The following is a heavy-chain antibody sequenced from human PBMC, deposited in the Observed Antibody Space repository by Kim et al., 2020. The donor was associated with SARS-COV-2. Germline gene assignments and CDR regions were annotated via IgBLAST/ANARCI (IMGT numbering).Heavy chain of an antibody. V-gene: IGHV3-23*01. CDR3: AKGTDRITGTTVYYMDV. Sequence: EKGQFTISRDKSKNALYLQMKSLRAEDTAVYYCAKGTDRITGTTVYYMDVWGKGTTVTVSS. D-gene: IGHD1-20*01. J-gene: IGHJ6*03.